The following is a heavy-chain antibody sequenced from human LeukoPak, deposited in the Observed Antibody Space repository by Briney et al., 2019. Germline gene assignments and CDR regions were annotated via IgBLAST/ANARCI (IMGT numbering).Heavy chain of an antibody. J-gene: IGHJ4*02. CDR3: AKASWVCSADAVL. Sequence: GESLTLSCAASGFTFSSYAMSWVREAPARGLEWVSSLRGNGDTFYADSVKGRFTLSRDESRNTVYLRLNNLRVEDTAVYYCAKASWVCSADAVLWGQGTVVTVSS. D-gene: IGHD2-15*01. CDR1: GFTFSSYA. CDR2: LRGNGDT. V-gene: IGHV3-23*01.